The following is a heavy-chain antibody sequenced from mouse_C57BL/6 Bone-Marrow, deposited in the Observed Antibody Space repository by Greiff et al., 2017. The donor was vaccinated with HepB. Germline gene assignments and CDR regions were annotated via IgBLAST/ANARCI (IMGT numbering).Heavy chain of an antibody. Sequence: QVQLQQPGAELVRPGSSVKLSCKASGYTFTSYWMHWVKQRPIQGLEWIGNIDPSDSETHYNQKFKDKATLTVDKSSSTAYIQLSSLTSEDSAVYYCARKGTSLYYFDFWGTGTTLTVSS. CDR1: GYTFTSYW. CDR3: ARKGTSLYYFDF. D-gene: IGHD6-1*01. CDR2: IDPSDSET. V-gene: IGHV1-52*01. J-gene: IGHJ2*01.